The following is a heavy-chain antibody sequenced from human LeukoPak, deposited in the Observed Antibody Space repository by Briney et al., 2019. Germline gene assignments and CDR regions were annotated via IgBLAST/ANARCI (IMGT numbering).Heavy chain of an antibody. V-gene: IGHV3-23*01. CDR3: AKVPSAHYYGSGSAPYYFDY. CDR1: GFTFSSYT. D-gene: IGHD3-10*01. Sequence: PGGSLRLSCAASGFTFSSYTMHWVRQAPGKGLEWVSAISGSGGSTYYADSVKGRFTISRDNSKNTLYLQMNSLRAEDTAVYYCAKVPSAHYYGSGSAPYYFDYWGQGTLVTVSS. CDR2: ISGSGGST. J-gene: IGHJ4*02.